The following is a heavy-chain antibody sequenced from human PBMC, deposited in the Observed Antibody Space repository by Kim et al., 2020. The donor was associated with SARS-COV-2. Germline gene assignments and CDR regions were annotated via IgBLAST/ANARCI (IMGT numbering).Heavy chain of an antibody. CDR3: ARERNRNGDYNYFDY. Sequence: SVKVSCKASGGTFSSYAISWVRQAPGQGLEWMGGIIPIFGTANYAQKFQGRVTITADESTSTAYMELSSLRSEDTAVYYCARERNRNGDYNYFDYWGQGTLVTVSS. J-gene: IGHJ4*02. V-gene: IGHV1-69*13. CDR1: GGTFSSYA. CDR2: IIPIFGTA. D-gene: IGHD4-17*01.